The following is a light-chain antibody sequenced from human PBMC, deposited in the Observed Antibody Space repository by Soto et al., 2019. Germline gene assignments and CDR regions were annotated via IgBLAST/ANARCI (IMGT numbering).Light chain of an antibody. V-gene: IGLV2-14*01. J-gene: IGLJ1*01. CDR3: SSYTSSSTLGV. CDR1: SSDFGGYNY. Sequence: SALTQPASLSGSPGQWITISCTGTSSDFGGYNYVSWYQQHPGKAPKLMIYDVSNRPSGVSNRFSGSKSGNTASLTISGLQAEDEADYYCSSYTSSSTLGVFGTGTKVTVL. CDR2: DVS.